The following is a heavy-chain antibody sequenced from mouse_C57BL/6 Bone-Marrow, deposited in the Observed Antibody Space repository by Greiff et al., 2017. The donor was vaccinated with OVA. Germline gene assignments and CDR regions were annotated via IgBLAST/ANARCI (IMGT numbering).Heavy chain of an antibody. CDR1: GYAFSSYW. CDR2: IYPGDGDT. D-gene: IGHD1-1*01. V-gene: IGHV1-80*01. Sequence: VQLQQSGAELVKPGASVTISCKASGYAFSSYWMNWVKQRPGKGLEWIGQIYPGDGDTNYNGKFKGKATLTADKSSSTAYMQLSSLTSEDSAVYFCASSVTTVVATWAFDHWGEGTTPTVSS. J-gene: IGHJ2*01. CDR3: ASSVTTVVATWAFDH.